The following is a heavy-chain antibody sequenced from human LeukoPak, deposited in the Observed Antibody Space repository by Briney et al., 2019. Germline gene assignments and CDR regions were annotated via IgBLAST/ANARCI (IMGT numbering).Heavy chain of an antibody. CDR2: IFPGDSDT. J-gene: IGHJ4*02. CDR1: GYSFFTSW. CDR3: ARRGSGNNWASDC. V-gene: IGHV5-51*01. Sequence: GEALQISSKGSGYSFFTSWIGWVRPMPRKGLEWRGIIFPGDSDTRYSASFQGQVTISVDKSISTAYLQWSSLRASDTAMYYCARRGSGNNWASDCWGQGTLVTVSS. D-gene: IGHD1-20*01.